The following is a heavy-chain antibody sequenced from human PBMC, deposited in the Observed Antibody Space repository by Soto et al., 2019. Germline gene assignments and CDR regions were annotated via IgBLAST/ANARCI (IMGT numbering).Heavy chain of an antibody. D-gene: IGHD2-2*01. CDR3: ARDYCSSTSCYGGYYGMDV. CDR2: ISAYNGNT. CDR1: GYTFTSYG. Sequence: VKVSCKASGYTFTSYGISWVRQAPGQGLEWMGWISAYNGNTNYAQKLQGRVTMTTDTSTSTAYMELRSLRSDDTAVYYCARDYCSSTSCYGGYYGMDVWGQGTTVTVSS. V-gene: IGHV1-18*04. J-gene: IGHJ6*02.